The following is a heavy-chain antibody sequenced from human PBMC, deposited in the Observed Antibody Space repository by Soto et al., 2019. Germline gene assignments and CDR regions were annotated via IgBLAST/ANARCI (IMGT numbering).Heavy chain of an antibody. CDR3: ARDQRDIVVVPAALHYYYYYMDV. D-gene: IGHD2-2*01. V-gene: IGHV3-33*01. CDR2: IWYDGSNK. J-gene: IGHJ6*03. Sequence: GSLRLSCAASGFPFSSYGMHWVRQAPGKGLEWVAVIWYDGSNKYYADSVKGRFTISRDNSKNTLYLQMNSLRAEDTAVYYCARDQRDIVVVPAALHYYYYYMDVWGKGTTVTVSS. CDR1: GFPFSSYG.